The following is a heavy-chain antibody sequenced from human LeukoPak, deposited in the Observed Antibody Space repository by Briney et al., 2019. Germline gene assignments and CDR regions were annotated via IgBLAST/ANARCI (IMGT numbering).Heavy chain of an antibody. CDR2: FDPEDGET. CDR1: GYTLTELS. V-gene: IGHV1-24*01. D-gene: IGHD1-14*01. CDR3: ATFSQPKYYFDY. Sequence: ASVKVSCKVSGYTLTELSMHWVRQAPGKGLEWMGGFDPEDGETIYAQKFQGRVTMTEDTSTDTAYMELSSLRSEDTAVYYCATFSQPKYYFDYWGQGTLVTVSS. J-gene: IGHJ4*02.